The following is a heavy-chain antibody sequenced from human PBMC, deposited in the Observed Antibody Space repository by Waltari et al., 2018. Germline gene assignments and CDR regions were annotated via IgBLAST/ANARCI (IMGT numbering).Heavy chain of an antibody. V-gene: IGHV1-69*05. D-gene: IGHD2-15*01. CDR1: GGTFSSYA. CDR2: IIPIFGTA. J-gene: IGHJ3*02. CDR3: ARDHTENLVGGRSAFDI. Sequence: QVQLVQSGAEVKKPGSSVKVSCKASGGTFSSYAISWVRQDPGQGLEWMGGIIPIFGTANYAQKFQGRVTITTDESTSTAYMELSSLRSEDTAVYYCARDHTENLVGGRSAFDIWGQGTMVTVSS.